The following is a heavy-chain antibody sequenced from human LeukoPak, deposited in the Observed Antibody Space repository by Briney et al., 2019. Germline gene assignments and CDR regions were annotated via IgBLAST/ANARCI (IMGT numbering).Heavy chain of an antibody. CDR3: ARDLLGS. CDR2: INWNGDSV. V-gene: IGHV3-9*01. J-gene: IGHJ5*02. Sequence: GRSLRLSCAASGFTFDDYAMHWVRQAPGKGLEWVSGINWNGDSVNYADSVKGRFTISRDNAKNSLYLGMNSLRAEDTALYYCARDLLGSWGQGTLVTVSS. CDR1: GFTFDDYA.